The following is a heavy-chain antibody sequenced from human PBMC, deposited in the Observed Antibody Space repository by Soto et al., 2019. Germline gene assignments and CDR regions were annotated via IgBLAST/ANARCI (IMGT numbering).Heavy chain of an antibody. D-gene: IGHD6-19*01. J-gene: IGHJ4*02. CDR3: ARDCEIGSGWYYGY. Sequence: GASVKVSCKASGYTFTSYGISWVRQAPGQGLEWMGWISAYNGNTNYAQKLQGRVTMTTDTSTSTAYMELRSLRSGDTAVYFCARDCEIGSGWYYGYWGQGTLVTVSS. V-gene: IGHV1-18*01. CDR2: ISAYNGNT. CDR1: GYTFTSYG.